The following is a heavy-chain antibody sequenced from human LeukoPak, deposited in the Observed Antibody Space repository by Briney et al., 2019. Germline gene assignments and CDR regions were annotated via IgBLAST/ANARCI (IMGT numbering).Heavy chain of an antibody. V-gene: IGHV1-18*01. D-gene: IGHD3-9*01. CDR3: ARGNFDWSLLGIDY. Sequence: ASVKLSCKASGYTFTSYGISWVRQAPGQGLEWMGWISAYNGNTNYAQKLQGRVTMTTDTSTSTAYMELRSLRSDDTAVYYCARGNFDWSLLGIDYWGQGTLVTVSS. J-gene: IGHJ4*02. CDR1: GYTFTSYG. CDR2: ISAYNGNT.